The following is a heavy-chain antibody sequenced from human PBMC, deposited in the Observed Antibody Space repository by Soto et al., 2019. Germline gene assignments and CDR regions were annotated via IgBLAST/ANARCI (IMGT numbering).Heavy chain of an antibody. CDR1: GGSISSGGYY. V-gene: IGHV4-31*03. CDR2: IYYSGST. D-gene: IGHD4-17*01. Sequence: QVQLQESGPGLVKPSQTLSLTCTVSGGSISSGGYYWSWIRQHPGKGLEWIGYIYYSGSTYYNPSLKSRVTISVDTSKNQFSLKLSSVTAADTAVYYCARAGRDYDKRYYFDYWGQGTLVTVSS. CDR3: ARAGRDYDKRYYFDY. J-gene: IGHJ4*02.